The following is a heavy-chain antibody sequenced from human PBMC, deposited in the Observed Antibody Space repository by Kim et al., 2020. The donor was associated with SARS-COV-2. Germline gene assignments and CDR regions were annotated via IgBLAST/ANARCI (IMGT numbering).Heavy chain of an antibody. CDR3: ARALSGTDPFDY. J-gene: IGHJ4*02. CDR1: GFTFSSYW. Sequence: GGSLRLSCAASGFTFSSYWMHWVRQAPGKRLVWVSRINSDASSTNHADSVKGRFTISRDNAKNTLYLQMNSLRAEDTAVYYCARALSGTDPFDYWGQGTLVTVSS. V-gene: IGHV3-74*01. CDR2: INSDASST. D-gene: IGHD6-25*01.